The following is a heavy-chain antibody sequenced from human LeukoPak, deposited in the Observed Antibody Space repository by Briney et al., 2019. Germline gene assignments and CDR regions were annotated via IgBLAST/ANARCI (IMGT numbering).Heavy chain of an antibody. J-gene: IGHJ5*02. D-gene: IGHD1-14*01. CDR2: IYYSGST. CDR3: ARAEGRATPFDP. V-gene: IGHV4-39*07. Sequence: SETLSLTCTVSGGSISSSSYYWGWIRQPPGKGLEWIGSIYYSGSTYYNPSLKSRVTISVDTSKNQFSLKLSSVTAADTAVYYCARAEGRATPFDPWGQGTLVTVSS. CDR1: GGSISSSSYY.